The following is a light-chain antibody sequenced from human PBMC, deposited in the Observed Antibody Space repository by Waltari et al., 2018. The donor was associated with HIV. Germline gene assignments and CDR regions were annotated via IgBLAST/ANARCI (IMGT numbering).Light chain of an antibody. J-gene: IGLJ2*01. Sequence: SNELSQPTSASVSPGQTARIACYGNALTSQSVHWDQRKAGTAPVLGMCEDNERPLGISERSSGSRSGATVALTISEVQAEDEADYDCQSAGSGGTSVVFGSRTKLTV. CDR1: ALTSQS. CDR3: QSAGSGGTSVV. V-gene: IGLV3-25*03. CDR2: EDN.